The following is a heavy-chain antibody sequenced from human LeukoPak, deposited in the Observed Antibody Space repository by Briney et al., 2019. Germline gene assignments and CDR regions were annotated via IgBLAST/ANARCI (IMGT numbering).Heavy chain of an antibody. Sequence: ASVKVSCKASGYTFTGYYMHWVRQAPGQGLEWMGRINPNSGGTNSAQKFPGRVTMTRDTSISTAYMELRRLRSDDTAVYYCASLRAVAGTDYWGQGTLVTVSS. CDR3: ASLRAVAGTDY. CDR1: GYTFTGYY. CDR2: INPNSGGT. D-gene: IGHD6-19*01. J-gene: IGHJ4*02. V-gene: IGHV1-2*06.